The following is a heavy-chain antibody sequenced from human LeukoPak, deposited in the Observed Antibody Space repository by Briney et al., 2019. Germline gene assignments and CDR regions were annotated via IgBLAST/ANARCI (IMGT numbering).Heavy chain of an antibody. CDR1: GGSISSGGYY. D-gene: IGHD2-2*01. CDR2: IYYSGST. Sequence: SETLSLTCTVSGGSISSGGYYWSWIRQHPGKGLEWIGYIYYSGSTYYNPSLKSRVTISVDTSKNQFSLKLSSVTAADTAVYYCARDLGSTKGKTNWFDPWGQGTLVTVSS. V-gene: IGHV4-31*03. J-gene: IGHJ5*02. CDR3: ARDLGSTKGKTNWFDP.